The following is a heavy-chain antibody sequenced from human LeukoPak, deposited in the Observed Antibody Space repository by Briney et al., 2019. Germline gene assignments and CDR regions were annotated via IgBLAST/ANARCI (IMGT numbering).Heavy chain of an antibody. V-gene: IGHV3-21*01. CDR2: ISTSSSNT. CDR3: ARAPACMPNELVP. CDR1: GFTFSSYS. Sequence: GGSLRLSCAASGFTFSSYSMNWVRQAPGKGLEWVSSISTSSSNTDYAHTLKGRFTMTRNNAKNSLYLQMNSLRAEDTAVYYCARAPACMPNELVPWGQGTLVTVSS. J-gene: IGHJ5*02. D-gene: IGHD1-1*01.